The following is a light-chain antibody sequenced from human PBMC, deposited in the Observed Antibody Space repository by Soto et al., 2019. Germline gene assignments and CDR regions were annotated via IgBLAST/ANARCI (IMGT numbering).Light chain of an antibody. CDR3: QQYNNYPYT. CDR2: KAS. J-gene: IGKJ2*01. V-gene: IGKV1-5*03. Sequence: DIQMTQSPSTLSASVGDTVTITCRASQPISKWLAWYQQKPGKAPKLLIYKASSLESGVPSRFSGSGSGTEFTLTISSLQPDDFATYYCQQYNNYPYTFGQGTKLEI. CDR1: QPISKW.